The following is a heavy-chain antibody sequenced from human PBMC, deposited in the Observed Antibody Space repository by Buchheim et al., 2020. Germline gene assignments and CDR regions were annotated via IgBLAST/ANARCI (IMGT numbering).Heavy chain of an antibody. V-gene: IGHV3-30*18. CDR2: ISYDGSNK. CDR1: GFTFSSYG. D-gene: IGHD2-2*01. Sequence: QVQLVESGGGVVQPGRSLRLSCAASGFTFSSYGMHWVRQAPGKGLEWVAVISYDGSNKYYADSVKGRFTISRDNSKNTLYLQMNRLRAEETAVYYCAKDGCVNTSCLLPDFGYWGQGTL. J-gene: IGHJ4*02. CDR3: AKDGCVNTSCLLPDFGY.